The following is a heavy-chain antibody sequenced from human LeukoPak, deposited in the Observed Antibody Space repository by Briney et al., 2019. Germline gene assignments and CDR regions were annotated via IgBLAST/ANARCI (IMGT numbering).Heavy chain of an antibody. CDR2: IYHSGST. D-gene: IGHD3-10*01. CDR3: ARFITPLVRGVTTQDY. J-gene: IGHJ4*02. V-gene: IGHV4-38-2*01. Sequence: PSETLSLTCAVSGYSISSGYYWGWIRQPPGKGLEWIGSIYHSGSTYYNPSLKSRVTISVDTSKNQFSLKLSSVTAADTAVYYCARFITPLVRGVTTQDYWGQGTLVTVSS. CDR1: GYSISSGYY.